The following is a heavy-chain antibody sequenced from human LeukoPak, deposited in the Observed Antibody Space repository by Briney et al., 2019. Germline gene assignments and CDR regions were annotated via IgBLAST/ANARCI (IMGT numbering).Heavy chain of an antibody. V-gene: IGHV4-34*01. J-gene: IGHJ5*02. D-gene: IGHD2-15*01. CDR1: GGSFSGYY. CDR2: INHSGST. Sequence: SETPSLTCAVYGGSFSGYYWSWIRQPPGKGLEWIGEINHSGSTNYNPSLKSRVTISVDTSKNQFSLKLSSVTAADTAVYYCARGVVVVNNWFDPWGQGTLVTVSS. CDR3: ARGVVVVNNWFDP.